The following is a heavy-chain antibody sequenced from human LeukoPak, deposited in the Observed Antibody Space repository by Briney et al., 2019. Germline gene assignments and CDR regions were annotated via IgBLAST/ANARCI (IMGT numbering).Heavy chain of an antibody. CDR2: ISWNSGTI. CDR1: GFTFDDYA. CDR3: AKDAHTHYDHPDY. V-gene: IGHV3-9*01. Sequence: PGRSLRLSCAASGFTFDDYAMHWVRQAPGKGLEWVSGISWNSGTIDYADSVKGRFTISRDNAKSSLYLQMNSLRAADTAFYYCAKDAHTHYDHPDYWGQGTLVTVSS. D-gene: IGHD3-22*01. J-gene: IGHJ4*02.